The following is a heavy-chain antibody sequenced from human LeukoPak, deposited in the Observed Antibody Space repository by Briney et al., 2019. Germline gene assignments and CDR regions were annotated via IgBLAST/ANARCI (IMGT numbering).Heavy chain of an antibody. V-gene: IGHV4-59*08. CDR1: GASISTYY. J-gene: IGHJ4*02. CDR2: IYYSETT. CDR3: AKYSSSYPYFDY. Sequence: SETLSLTCTVSGASISTYYWSWIRQPPGKGLEWLGYIYYSETTNYNPSLKSRVTISVDTSKNQFSLKLSSVTAADTAVYYCAKYSSSYPYFDYWGQGTLVTVSS. D-gene: IGHD6-13*01.